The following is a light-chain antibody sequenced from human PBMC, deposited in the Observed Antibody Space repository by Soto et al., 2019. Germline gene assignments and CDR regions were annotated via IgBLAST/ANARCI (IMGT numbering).Light chain of an antibody. CDR2: GAS. CDR1: QSISSN. V-gene: IGKV3-15*01. CDR3: QQYNTWRSIT. Sequence: EIVMTQSPATLSVSPGERATLSCRASQSISSNLGWYQQSPGQAPRLLIYGASIRATGIPARFSGSGSGTEFTLTISSLQSEDFTVYNCQQYNTWRSITFGQGTRLEIK. J-gene: IGKJ5*01.